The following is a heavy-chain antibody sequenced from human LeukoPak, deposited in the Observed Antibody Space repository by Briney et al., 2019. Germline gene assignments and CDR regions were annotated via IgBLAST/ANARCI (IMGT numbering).Heavy chain of an antibody. J-gene: IGHJ6*03. CDR2: IIPIFGTA. D-gene: IGHD1-7*01. V-gene: IGHV1-69*13. Sequence: GASVKVSCKASGYTFTRYGISWVRQAPGQWLEWMGGIIPIFGTANYAQKFQGRVTITADESTSTAYMELSSLRSEDTAVYYCARNNWNYGYYYYYMDVWGKGTTVTVSS. CDR3: ARNNWNYGYYYYYMDV. CDR1: GYTFTRYG.